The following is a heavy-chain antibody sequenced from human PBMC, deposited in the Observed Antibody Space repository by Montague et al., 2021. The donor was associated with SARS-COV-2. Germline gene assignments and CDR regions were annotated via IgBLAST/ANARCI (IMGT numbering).Heavy chain of an antibody. Sequence: SLRLSCAASGFTFSSHDMHWVRQSPGNGLQWVSAIGTAGDTYYEXSVEGRFTISREDAKSPLSLQMTSLTAGDTAVYYCARAHADSVYHFWSGSVTSTSLDVWGKGTAVTVSS. V-gene: IGHV3-13*01. CDR2: IGTAGDT. J-gene: IGHJ6*04. CDR1: GFTFSSHD. D-gene: IGHD3-3*01. CDR3: ARAHADSVYHFWSGSVTSTSLDV.